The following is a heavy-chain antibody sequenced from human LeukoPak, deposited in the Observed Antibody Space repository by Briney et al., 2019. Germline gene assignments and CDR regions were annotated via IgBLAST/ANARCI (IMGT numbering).Heavy chain of an antibody. V-gene: IGHV3-48*02. CDR2: ISSSSSAI. CDR1: GFSFSRFG. D-gene: IGHD2-15*01. J-gene: IGHJ4*02. CDR3: AQKGGTDH. Sequence: GGSLRLSCAASGFSFSRFGMNWVRQAPGKGLEWISYISSSSSAIYYADSVKGRFTISRDNAKNSLYLQMSSLRDEDTAVYYCAQKGGTDHWGQGTLVTVTS.